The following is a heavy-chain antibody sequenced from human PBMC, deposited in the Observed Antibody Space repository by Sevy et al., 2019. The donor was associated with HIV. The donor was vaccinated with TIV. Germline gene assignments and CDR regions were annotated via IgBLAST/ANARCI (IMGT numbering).Heavy chain of an antibody. D-gene: IGHD4-17*01. J-gene: IGHJ4*02. CDR2: ISWNSGNI. V-gene: IGHV3-9*01. CDR3: AKDRSYGGNSFDF. CDR1: GFTFDDYA. Sequence: GGSLRLSCAASGFTFDDYAMHWVRQAPGKGLEWFSGISWNSGNIGYADSVKGRFTISRDNGKNTLYLQMNSLRAEDTSLYYCAKDRSYGGNSFDFWGQGTLVTVSS.